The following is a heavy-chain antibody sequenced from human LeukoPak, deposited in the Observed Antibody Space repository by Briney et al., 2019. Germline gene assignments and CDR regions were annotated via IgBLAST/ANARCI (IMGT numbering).Heavy chain of an antibody. CDR3: ARPSRAESGYSNFDC. CDR1: GFTFHSYA. D-gene: IGHD3-3*01. Sequence: GGSLRLSCAASGFTFHSYAMSWVRQAPGKGLEWVANIKEDGSEKNYVDSVKGRFTISRDNAKNSLYLHMSSLTAADTAVYYCARPSRAESGYSNFDCWGQGTLVTVSS. J-gene: IGHJ4*02. CDR2: IKEDGSEK. V-gene: IGHV3-7*01.